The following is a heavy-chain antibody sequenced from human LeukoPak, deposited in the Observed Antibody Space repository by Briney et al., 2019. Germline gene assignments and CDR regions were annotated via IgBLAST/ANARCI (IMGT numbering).Heavy chain of an antibody. J-gene: IGHJ6*03. D-gene: IGHD6-13*01. CDR3: ARVVGLTGYSSNWYSGYYYYMDV. V-gene: IGHV1-69*06. CDR1: GGTFSSYA. CDR2: IIPIFGTT. Sequence: ASVKVSCKASGGTFSSYAISWVRQAPGQGLEWMGGIIPIFGTTNYAQKFQDRVTITADKSTSTAYMKLSSLRSEDTAVYFCARVVGLTGYSSNWYSGYYYYMDVWGKGTTVTVSS.